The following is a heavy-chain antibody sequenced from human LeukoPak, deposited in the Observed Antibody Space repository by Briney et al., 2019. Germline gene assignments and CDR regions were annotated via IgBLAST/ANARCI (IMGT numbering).Heavy chain of an antibody. CDR1: GFTFSSYW. J-gene: IGHJ5*02. D-gene: IGHD3-10*01. Sequence: GGSLRLSRAASGFTFSSYWMHWVRQAPGKGLVWVSRINSDGSSTSYADSVKGRFTISRDNAKNTLYLQMNSLRAEDTAVYYCARGYYYGSGSYIGNWFDPWGQGTLVTVSS. V-gene: IGHV3-74*01. CDR2: INSDGSST. CDR3: ARGYYYGSGSYIGNWFDP.